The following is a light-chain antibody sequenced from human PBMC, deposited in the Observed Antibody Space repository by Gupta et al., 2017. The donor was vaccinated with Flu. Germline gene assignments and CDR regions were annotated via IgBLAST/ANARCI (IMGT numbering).Light chain of an antibody. CDR2: GTS. J-gene: IGKJ1*01. CDR1: QSVSSTY. Sequence: EIVLTYSPGTLSLSPGERATLSCRSSQSVSSTYLAWYQQKPGQAPRLLIYGTSSRATGIPDRFSGSGSGTDFTLTISRLEPEDFAVYYCQQDGSSPWTFGQGTKVEIK. V-gene: IGKV3-20*01. CDR3: QQDGSSPWT.